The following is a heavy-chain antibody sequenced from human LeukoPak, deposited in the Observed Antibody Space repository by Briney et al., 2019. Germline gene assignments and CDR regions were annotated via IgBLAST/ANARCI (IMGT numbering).Heavy chain of an antibody. CDR3: ARERGRHTYYYDSSGQGIFDY. J-gene: IGHJ4*02. D-gene: IGHD3-22*01. CDR1: GGSISSYY. Sequence: PSKTLSLTCTVSGGSISSYYWSWIRQPPGKGLEWIGYIYYSGSTNYNSSLKSRVTISVDTSKNQFSLKLSSVTAADTAVYYCARERGRHTYYYDSSGQGIFDYWGQGTLVTVSS. V-gene: IGHV4-59*01. CDR2: IYYSGST.